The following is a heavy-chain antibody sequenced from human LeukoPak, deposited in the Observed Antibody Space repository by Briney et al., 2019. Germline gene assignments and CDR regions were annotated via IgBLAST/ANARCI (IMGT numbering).Heavy chain of an antibody. V-gene: IGHV4-4*07. CDR2: IYTSGST. Sequence: SETLSLTCTVSGGSISSYYWSWLRQPAGKGLEWLGRIYTSGSTNYNPSLKRRVTISVDTAKNQFSLKLSSVTAADTAVYYCAREGCSSTSCHINGWFDRWGQGTLVTVSS. J-gene: IGHJ5*02. CDR3: AREGCSSTSCHINGWFDR. CDR1: GGSISSYY. D-gene: IGHD2-2*02.